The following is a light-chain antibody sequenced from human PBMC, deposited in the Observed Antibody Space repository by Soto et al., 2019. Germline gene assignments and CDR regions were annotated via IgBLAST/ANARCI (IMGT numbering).Light chain of an antibody. CDR2: GAS. Sequence: EIVLTQSPGTLSLSPGERATLSCRASRSVTNNYVAWYQRKPGQAPRLLIYGASSRATDIPGRFSGTGSGTDFSLTITRLETEDFAVYYCHQYGSSPPTFGQGNKVEI. CDR1: RSVTNNY. J-gene: IGKJ1*01. CDR3: HQYGSSPPT. V-gene: IGKV3-20*01.